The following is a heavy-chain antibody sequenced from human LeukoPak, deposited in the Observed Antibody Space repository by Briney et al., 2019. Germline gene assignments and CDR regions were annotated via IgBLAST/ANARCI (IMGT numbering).Heavy chain of an antibody. CDR1: GYSFTSYW. Sequence: GESLKISCKGSGYSFTSYWSGWVRQMPGKGLERMGIIYPGDSDTRYSPSFQGQVTISADKSISTAYLQWSSLKASDTAMYYCARQGSLQGYCSSTSCYRDYWGQGTLVTVSS. CDR3: ARQGSLQGYCSSTSCYRDY. J-gene: IGHJ4*02. CDR2: IYPGDSDT. D-gene: IGHD2-2*02. V-gene: IGHV5-51*01.